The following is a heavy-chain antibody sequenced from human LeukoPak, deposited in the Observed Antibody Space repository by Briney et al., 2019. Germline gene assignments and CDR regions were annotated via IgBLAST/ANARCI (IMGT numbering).Heavy chain of an antibody. V-gene: IGHV3-7*01. CDR1: GFTFSSYW. CDR2: IKQDGSEK. CDR3: ASPPLAVADSYYMDV. D-gene: IGHD6-19*01. J-gene: IGHJ6*03. Sequence: GGSLRLSCAASGFTFSSYWMRWVRQAPGKGLEWVANIKQDGSEKYYVDSVKGRFTIPRDNAKNSLYLQMNSLRAEDTAVYYCASPPLAVADSYYMDVWGKGTTVTVSS.